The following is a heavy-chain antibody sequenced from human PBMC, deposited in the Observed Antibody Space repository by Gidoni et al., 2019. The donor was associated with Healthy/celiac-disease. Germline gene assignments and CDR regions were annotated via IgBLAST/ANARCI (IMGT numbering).Heavy chain of an antibody. CDR1: GFTFSSYD. D-gene: IGHD6-13*01. V-gene: IGHV3-48*03. CDR2: ISSSGSTI. CDR3: ARYQSSSWGKRYYFDY. J-gene: IGHJ4*02. Sequence: EVQLVESGGGLVQPGGSLRLSCAASGFTFSSYDMNWVRQAPGKGLEWVSYISSSGSTIYYADSVKGRFTISRDNAKNSLYLQMNSLRAEDTAVYYCARYQSSSWGKRYYFDYWGQGTLVTVSS.